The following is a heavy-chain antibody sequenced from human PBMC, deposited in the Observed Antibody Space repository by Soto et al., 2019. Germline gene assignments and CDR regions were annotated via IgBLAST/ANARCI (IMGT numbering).Heavy chain of an antibody. CDR1: GDSISTYY. CDR3: ARGRYYFDY. J-gene: IGHJ4*02. V-gene: IGHV4-59*01. CDR2: MYHSGTP. Sequence: SETLSLTCTVSGDSISTYYWSWIRQPPGKGLEWIGYMYHSGTPNYNPSLKSRVTKSIDTSKNQFSLRLSSVTAADTAVYYCARGRYYFDYWGQGALVTVSS.